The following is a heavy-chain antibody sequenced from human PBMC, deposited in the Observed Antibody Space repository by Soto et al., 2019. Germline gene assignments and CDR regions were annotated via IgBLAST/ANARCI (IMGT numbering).Heavy chain of an antibody. J-gene: IGHJ4*02. CDR3: AADATAWQQMVPYDY. CDR1: GFTFTSSA. Sequence: SVKVSCKASGFTFTSSAFQWVRQARGQRLEWIGWIAVGSGYTNYAQRFQDRVTLTRDMSTATTYMELSRLTSEDTAIYYCAADATAWQQMVPYDYWGQGTLVTAPQ. CDR2: IAVGSGYT. V-gene: IGHV1-58*01. D-gene: IGHD2-8*01.